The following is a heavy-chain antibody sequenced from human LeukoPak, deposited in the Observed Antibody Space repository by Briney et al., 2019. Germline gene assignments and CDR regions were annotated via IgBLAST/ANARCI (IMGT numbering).Heavy chain of an antibody. J-gene: IGHJ6*02. D-gene: IGHD6-13*01. Sequence: ASVKVSCKASGYTFSSYYMHWVRQAPGQGLEWMGVSNPGDASTAYAQNFQGRVTMTRDTSTRTAYLDLSSLTSDDTAVYYCATWGSSSSPLPDMDVWGQGTTVTVSS. V-gene: IGHV1-46*01. CDR2: SNPGDAST. CDR3: ATWGSSSSPLPDMDV. CDR1: GYTFSSYY.